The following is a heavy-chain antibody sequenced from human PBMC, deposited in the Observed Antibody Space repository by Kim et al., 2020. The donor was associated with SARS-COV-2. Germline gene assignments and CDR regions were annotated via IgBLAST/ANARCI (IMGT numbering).Heavy chain of an antibody. Sequence: GSLSLTCTVSGGSISSSSYYWGWIRQPPGKGLEWIGSIYYSGSTYYNPSLKSRVTISVDTSKNQFSLKLSSVTAADTAVYYCARHSRIVVVPAAILAWGQGTLVTVSS. V-gene: IGHV4-39*01. CDR3: ARHSRIVVVPAAILA. D-gene: IGHD2-2*01. J-gene: IGHJ4*02. CDR2: IYYSGST. CDR1: GGSISSSSYY.